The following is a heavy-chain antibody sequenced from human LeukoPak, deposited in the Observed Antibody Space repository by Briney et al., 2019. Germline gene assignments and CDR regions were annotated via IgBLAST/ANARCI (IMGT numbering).Heavy chain of an antibody. D-gene: IGHD6-6*01. V-gene: IGHV3-30-3*02. Sequence: GGSLRLSCAASGFTFSSYAMHWVRQAPGKGLEWVAVISYDGSNKYYADSVKGRFTISRDNSKNTLYLQMNSLRAEDTAVYYCAKEYSSSSWTWDYYYYMDVWGKGTTVTVSS. CDR3: AKEYSSSSWTWDYYYYMDV. CDR2: ISYDGSNK. J-gene: IGHJ6*03. CDR1: GFTFSSYA.